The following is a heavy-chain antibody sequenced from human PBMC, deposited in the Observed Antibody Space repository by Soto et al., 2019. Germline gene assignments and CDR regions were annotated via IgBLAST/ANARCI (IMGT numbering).Heavy chain of an antibody. CDR3: ARDISSGGGYSYGYFDY. V-gene: IGHV1-69*15. Sequence: SVKVSCKVSGGTFSSYAISWVRQAPGQGLEWMGRIIPIFGTANYAQKVQGRVTITADESTSTAYMELSSLRSEDTAVYYCARDISSGGGYSYGYFDYWGQGXLVTVYS. J-gene: IGHJ4*02. CDR2: IIPIFGTA. CDR1: GGTFSSYA. D-gene: IGHD5-18*01.